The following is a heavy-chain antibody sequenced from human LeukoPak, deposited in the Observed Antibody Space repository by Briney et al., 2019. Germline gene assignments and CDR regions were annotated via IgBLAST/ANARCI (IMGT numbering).Heavy chain of an antibody. Sequence: GGSLRLSCAASGFTFTTYAMSWVRQTPGKGLEWVSAISGSGGSTYYADSVKGRFTISRDNSKNTLYLQMNSLRAEDTAVYYCATTYWAAALDIWGQGTMITVSS. CDR2: ISGSGGST. J-gene: IGHJ3*02. CDR3: ATTYWAAALDI. V-gene: IGHV3-23*01. CDR1: GFTFTTYA. D-gene: IGHD2-15*01.